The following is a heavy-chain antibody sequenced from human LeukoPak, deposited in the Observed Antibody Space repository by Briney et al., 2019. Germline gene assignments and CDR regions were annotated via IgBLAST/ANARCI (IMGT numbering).Heavy chain of an antibody. V-gene: IGHV1-18*01. D-gene: IGHD2-21*02. CDR2: ISAYNGNT. J-gene: IGHJ3*02. Sequence: ASVKVSCKASGYTFTSHGISWVRQAPGQGLEWMGWISAYNGNTNYAQKLQGRVTMTTDTSTSTAYMELRSLRSDDTAVYYCARVTPGVYAFDIWGQGTMVTVSS. CDR3: ARVTPGVYAFDI. CDR1: GYTFTSHG.